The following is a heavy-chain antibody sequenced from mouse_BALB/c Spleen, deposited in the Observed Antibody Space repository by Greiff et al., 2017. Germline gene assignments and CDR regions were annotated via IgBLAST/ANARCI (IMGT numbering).Heavy chain of an antibody. CDR3: ARWLLRAMDY. CDR2: ISYSGST. V-gene: IGHV3-8*02. J-gene: IGHJ4*01. CDR1: GDSITSGY. Sequence: EVMLVESGPSLVKPSQTLSLTCSVTGDSITSGYWNWIRKFPGNKLEYMGYISYSGSTYYNPSLKSRISITRDTSKNQYYLQLNSVSTEDTATYYCARWLLRAMDYWGQGTSVTVSS. D-gene: IGHD2-3*01.